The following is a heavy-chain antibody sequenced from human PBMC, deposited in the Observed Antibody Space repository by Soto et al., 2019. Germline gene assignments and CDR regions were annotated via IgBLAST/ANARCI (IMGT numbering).Heavy chain of an antibody. CDR1: GFTFSSYG. Sequence: PGGSLRLSCAASGFTFSSYGMHWVRQAPGKGLEWVAVIWYDGSNKYYADSVKGRFTISRDNSKNTLYLQMNSLRAEDTAVYYCARARWRSSGWFAYWGQGTLVTFSS. CDR2: IWYDGSNK. D-gene: IGHD6-19*01. V-gene: IGHV3-33*01. CDR3: ARARWRSSGWFAY. J-gene: IGHJ4*02.